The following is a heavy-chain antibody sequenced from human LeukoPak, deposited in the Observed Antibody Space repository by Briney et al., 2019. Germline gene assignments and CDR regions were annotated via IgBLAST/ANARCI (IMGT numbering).Heavy chain of an antibody. CDR2: ISGNNDNP. CDR3: ARDGTSTDDY. CDR1: GYTFSNFG. D-gene: IGHD2-2*01. Sequence: VASVKVSCKTSGYTFSNFGINWVRQAPGQGLEWMGWISGNNDNPNYGQKFQGRFTATTDSSTSTAYMELRNLRFDDTAVYYCARDGTSTDDYWGQGTLVTGSS. J-gene: IGHJ4*02. V-gene: IGHV1-18*01.